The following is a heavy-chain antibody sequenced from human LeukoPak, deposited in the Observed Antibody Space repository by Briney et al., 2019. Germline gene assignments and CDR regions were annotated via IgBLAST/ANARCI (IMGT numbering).Heavy chain of an antibody. V-gene: IGHV4-34*01. Sequence: SETLSLTCAVYGGSFSGYYWSWIRQPPGKGLEWIGEINHSGSTNYNPSLKSRVTISVDTSKNQFSLKLTSVTVADTAIYYCASAAHSSSWLPDWGQGTLVTVSS. J-gene: IGHJ4*02. CDR3: ASAAHSSSWLPD. CDR1: GGSFSGYY. CDR2: INHSGST. D-gene: IGHD6-13*01.